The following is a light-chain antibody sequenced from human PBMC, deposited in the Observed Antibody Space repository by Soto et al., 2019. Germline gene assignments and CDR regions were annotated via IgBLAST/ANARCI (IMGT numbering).Light chain of an antibody. J-gene: IGKJ2*01. CDR1: QSVSTN. Sequence: EIVMTQSPDTLSVSPGERATLSCRASQSVSTNLAWYQQKPGQAPRLLIYGASTRATGIPARFSGSGSGTEFTLTISSLQSEDFAVYHCQQYNNGADTFGQGTKLEIK. CDR3: QQYNNGADT. V-gene: IGKV3-15*01. CDR2: GAS.